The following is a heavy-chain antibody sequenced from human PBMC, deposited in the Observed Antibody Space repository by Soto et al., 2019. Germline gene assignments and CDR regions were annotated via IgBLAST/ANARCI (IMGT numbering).Heavy chain of an antibody. CDR2: INHSGST. Sequence: QVQLQQWGAGLLKPSETLSLTCAVYGGSFSGYYWSWIRQPPGKGLEWIGEINHSGSTNYNPSLKRRVTISVDTSKHQLYLKLSYVTAADTAVYYCVRRGYSSGTSPFDYWGQGTLVTVSS. CDR3: VRRGYSSGTSPFDY. D-gene: IGHD5-18*01. CDR1: GGSFSGYY. J-gene: IGHJ4*02. V-gene: IGHV4-34*01.